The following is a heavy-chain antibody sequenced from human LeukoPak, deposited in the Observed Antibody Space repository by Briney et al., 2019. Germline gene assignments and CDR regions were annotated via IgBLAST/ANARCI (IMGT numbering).Heavy chain of an antibody. V-gene: IGHV3-30-3*01. CDR3: ARARFGYNRGPFDY. CDR1: GFTFSNYA. Sequence: PGGSLRLSCAASGFTFSNYAMHWVRQAPGKGLEWVTFISYDGSNKHYADSVQGRFTISRDNSKNTLYLQMNSLRPEDTAVYYCARARFGYNRGPFDYWGQGILVTVSS. CDR2: ISYDGSNK. J-gene: IGHJ4*02. D-gene: IGHD5-24*01.